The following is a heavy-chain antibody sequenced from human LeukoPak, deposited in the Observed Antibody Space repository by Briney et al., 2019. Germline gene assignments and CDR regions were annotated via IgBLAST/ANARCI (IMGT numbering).Heavy chain of an antibody. D-gene: IGHD2-21*02. CDR1: GFTFSGYW. Sequence: GGSLRLSCAASGFTFSGYWMTWVRQAPGKGLEWVANTNEDGSVRQYADSVKGRFTISRDNAQNSMYLQMNSLRVEDTAVYYCTSWGDTTAEYFQRWGQGTLVTVSS. V-gene: IGHV3-7*01. CDR2: TNEDGSVR. J-gene: IGHJ1*01. CDR3: TSWGDTTAEYFQR.